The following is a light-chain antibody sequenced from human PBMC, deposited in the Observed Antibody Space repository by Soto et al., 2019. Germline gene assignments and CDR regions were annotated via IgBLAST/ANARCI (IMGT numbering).Light chain of an antibody. CDR3: QQLSGYPWT. CDR2: AAS. Sequence: IPLTQSPSSLSASVGDRVTITCRASQGIDNYLAWYQQKPGTAPKLLIYAASTLQSGVPSRFSGRGSGTDFTLTISSLQPEDFATYSCQQLSGYPWTFGQGTKVEIK. CDR1: QGIDNY. J-gene: IGKJ1*01. V-gene: IGKV1-9*01.